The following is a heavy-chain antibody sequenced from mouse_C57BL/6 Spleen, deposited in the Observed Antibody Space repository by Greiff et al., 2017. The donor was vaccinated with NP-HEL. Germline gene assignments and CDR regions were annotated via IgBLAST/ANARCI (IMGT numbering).Heavy chain of an antibody. CDR3: ARRGLRPYYYAMDY. CDR2: IYPSDSET. Sequence: QVQLQQPGAELVRPGSSVKLSCKASGYTFTSYWMDWVKQRPGQGLEWIGNIYPSDSETHYNQKFKDKATLTVDKSSSTAYMQLSSLTSEDSAVYYCARRGLRPYYYAMDYWGQGTSVTVSS. CDR1: GYTFTSYW. J-gene: IGHJ4*01. V-gene: IGHV1-61*01. D-gene: IGHD3-2*02.